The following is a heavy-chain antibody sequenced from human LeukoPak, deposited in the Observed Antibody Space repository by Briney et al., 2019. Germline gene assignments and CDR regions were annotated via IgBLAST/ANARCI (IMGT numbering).Heavy chain of an antibody. D-gene: IGHD5-24*01. CDR1: GFTFSASA. V-gene: IGHV3-73*01. CDR2: IRSKVNSYGT. CDR3: TREATFIRDVDAFDI. J-gene: IGHJ3*02. Sequence: GGSLRLSCAASGFTFSASAMHWVRQASGKGLEWVGRIRSKVNSYGTTYAASVKGRFTISRDDSKNTAYLQMNSLKTQDTAVYYCTREATFIRDVDAFDIWGQGTMVTVSS.